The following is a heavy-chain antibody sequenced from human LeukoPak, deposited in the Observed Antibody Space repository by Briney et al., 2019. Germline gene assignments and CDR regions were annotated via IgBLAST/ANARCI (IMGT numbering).Heavy chain of an antibody. D-gene: IGHD1-26*01. V-gene: IGHV3-23*01. CDR1: GFTFSSYG. J-gene: IGHJ4*02. CDR2: ISGSGGST. CDR3: AKAGSIRFDY. Sequence: GGTLRLSCAASGFTFSSYGMSWVRQAPGKGLEWVSAISGSGGSTYYADSVKGRFTISRDNSKNTLYLQMNSLRAEDTAVYYCAKAGSIRFDYWGQGALVTVSS.